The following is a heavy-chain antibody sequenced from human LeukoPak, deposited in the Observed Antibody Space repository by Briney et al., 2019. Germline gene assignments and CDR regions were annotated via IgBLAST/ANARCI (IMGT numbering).Heavy chain of an antibody. D-gene: IGHD2-21*02. CDR1: GGSISSGDYY. V-gene: IGHV4-30-4*01. CDR2: IYYSGST. CDR3: ARGWRQRVTWAD. Sequence: PSQTLSLTCTVSGGSISSGDYYWSWIRQPPGKGLEWIGYIYYSGSTYYNPSLKSRVTISVDTSKNQFSLKLSSVTAADTAVYYCARGWRQRVTWADWGQGTLVTVSS. J-gene: IGHJ4*02.